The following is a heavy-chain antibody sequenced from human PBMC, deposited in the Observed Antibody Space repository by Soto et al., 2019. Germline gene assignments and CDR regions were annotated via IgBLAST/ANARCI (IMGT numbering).Heavy chain of an antibody. Sequence: PRESLKISCKGSGYSFTSYWIGWVRQMPGKGLEWMGIIYPGDSDTRYSPSFQGQVTISADKSISTAYLQWSSLKASDTAMYYCARGSSEWLTPDAFDIWGQGTMVTVSS. CDR2: IYPGDSDT. CDR1: GYSFTSYW. J-gene: IGHJ3*02. CDR3: ARGSSEWLTPDAFDI. V-gene: IGHV5-51*01. D-gene: IGHD6-19*01.